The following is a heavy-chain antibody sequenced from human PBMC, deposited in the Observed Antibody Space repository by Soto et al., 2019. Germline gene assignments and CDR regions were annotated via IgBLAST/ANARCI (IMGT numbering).Heavy chain of an antibody. D-gene: IGHD3-22*01. Sequence: EVQLVESGGGLVQPGGSLRLSCAASGFTFSSYWMHWVRQAPGKGLVWVSRINSDGSSTSYADSVKGRFTISRDNAKNKRYLQMNSLRAEDTAVYYCARVGYYYDSSGYYPFDYWGPGNPGHRLL. J-gene: IGHJ4*02. V-gene: IGHV3-74*01. CDR1: GFTFSSYW. CDR2: INSDGSST. CDR3: ARVGYYYDSSGYYPFDY.